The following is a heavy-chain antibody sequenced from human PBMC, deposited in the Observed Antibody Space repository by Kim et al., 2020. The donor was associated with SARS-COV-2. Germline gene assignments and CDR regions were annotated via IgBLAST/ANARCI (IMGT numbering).Heavy chain of an antibody. Sequence: SETLSLTCTVSGGSISSSSYYWGWIRQPPGKGLEWIGSIYYSGSTYYNPSLKSRVTISVDTSKNQFSLKLSSVTAADTAVYYCARGYCSGGSCYFSDWNNWFDPWGQGTLVTVSS. CDR2: IYYSGST. CDR1: GGSISSSSYY. CDR3: ARGYCSGGSCYFSDWNNWFDP. D-gene: IGHD2-15*01. J-gene: IGHJ5*02. V-gene: IGHV4-39*01.